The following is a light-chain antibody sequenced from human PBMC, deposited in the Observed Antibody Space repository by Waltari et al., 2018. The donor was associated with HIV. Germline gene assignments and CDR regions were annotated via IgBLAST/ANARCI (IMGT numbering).Light chain of an antibody. CDR3: CSKTGTNNYV. CDR2: DVT. V-gene: IGLV2-11*01. CDR1: ISDVGAYDY. J-gene: IGLJ1*01. Sequence: QSALTQPRSVSGSPGQSVTVSCTGTISDVGAYDYVSWYQRHPGEAPKLVIYDVTKRPSGAPDRFSGSKSGNTASLTISGLRPEDEADYFCCSKTGTNNYVFGLETSVTVL.